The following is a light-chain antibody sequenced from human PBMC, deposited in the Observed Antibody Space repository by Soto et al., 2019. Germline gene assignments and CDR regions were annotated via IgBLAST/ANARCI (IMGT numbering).Light chain of an antibody. CDR2: EVS. Sequence: DIVITQTPLSLSVTPGQPASISCKSSQSLLHSDGKTYLYWYLQKTGQSPQLLTYEVSNRCSGVPDRFSGSGSETDFKLEISRVEAEDVGVYYCLQTIHVPHTFGGGNKVETK. CDR3: LQTIHVPHT. V-gene: IGKV2D-29*02. CDR1: QSLLHSDGKTY. J-gene: IGKJ4*01.